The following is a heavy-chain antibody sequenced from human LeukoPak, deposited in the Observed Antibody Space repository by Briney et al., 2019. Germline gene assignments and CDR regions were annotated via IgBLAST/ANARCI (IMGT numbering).Heavy chain of an antibody. CDR1: GFTFSSYA. CDR3: ARGHTAVTRHFDF. Sequence: GGSLRLSCAASGFTFSSYAMSWVRQAPGKGLEWVSAISGSGGSTYYADSVKGRFTISRDDAKNLLYLDMNSLRAEDTAVYYCARGHTAVTRHFDFWGQGTLVTVSS. J-gene: IGHJ4*02. V-gene: IGHV3-23*01. D-gene: IGHD4-17*01. CDR2: ISGSGGST.